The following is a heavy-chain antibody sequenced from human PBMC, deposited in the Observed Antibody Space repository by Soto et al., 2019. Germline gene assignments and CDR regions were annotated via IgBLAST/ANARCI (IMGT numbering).Heavy chain of an antibody. CDR1: GYSFTSYW. CDR2: IDPSDSYT. CDR3: ASSISSIVAQHHFDY. V-gene: IGHV5-10-1*01. D-gene: IGHD2-21*01. Sequence: PGESLKISCKGSGYSFTSYWISWVRQMPGKGLEWMGRIDPSDSYTNYSPSFQGHVTISADKSISTAYLQWSSLKASDTAMYYCASSISSIVAQHHFDYWGQGTLVTVSS. J-gene: IGHJ4*02.